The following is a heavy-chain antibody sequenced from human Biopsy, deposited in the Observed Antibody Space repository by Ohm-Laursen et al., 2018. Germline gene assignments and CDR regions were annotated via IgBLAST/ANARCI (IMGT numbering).Heavy chain of an antibody. D-gene: IGHD6-19*01. CDR1: GFTFSNYG. V-gene: IGHV3-9*01. Sequence: SLRLSCTASGFTFSNYGMHWVRQAPGKGLEWVSGISWNSGGVVYADSVKGRFTISRDNAKNSLYLQMHSLRAEDTAFYYCAKASGYSSGWPIDYWGQGNLVTVSS. CDR2: ISWNSGGV. CDR3: AKASGYSSGWPIDY. J-gene: IGHJ4*02.